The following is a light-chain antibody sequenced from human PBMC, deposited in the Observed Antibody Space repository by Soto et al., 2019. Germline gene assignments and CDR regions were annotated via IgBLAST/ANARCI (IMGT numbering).Light chain of an antibody. J-gene: IGLJ1*01. CDR2: YDS. V-gene: IGLV3-21*04. Sequence: SYELTQPPSVSVAPGKTARITCGGNNIGSKSVHWYQQKPGQAPVLVIYYDSDRPSGIPERFSGSNSGNTATLTISRVEAGDEADYYCQVWDSSSDHPGDVFGTETKVTVL. CDR3: QVWDSSSDHPGDV. CDR1: NIGSKS.